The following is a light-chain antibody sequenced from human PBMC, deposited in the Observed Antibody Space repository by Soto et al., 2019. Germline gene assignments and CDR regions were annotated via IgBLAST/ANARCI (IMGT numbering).Light chain of an antibody. Sequence: EIVLTQSPATMSVSPGERATLSCRASQSVGSNLAWYQRKPGQAPRLLSSGASTRATGVPARFSGSGSGTEFTLTINSLQSEDFAIYYCQQYNNWPITFGQGTRLESK. J-gene: IGKJ5*01. CDR1: QSVGSN. CDR3: QQYNNWPIT. V-gene: IGKV3-15*01. CDR2: GAS.